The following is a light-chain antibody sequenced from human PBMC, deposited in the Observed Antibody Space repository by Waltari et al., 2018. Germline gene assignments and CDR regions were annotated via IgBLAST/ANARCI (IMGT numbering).Light chain of an antibody. J-gene: IGKJ4*01. CDR3: MQGTHWPVT. Sequence: QSLVYSDGKTYLNWFHHRPGQSPRRLIYKVSNRDSGVPDRFSGSVSGTDFTLKISRVEAEDVGVYYCMQGTHWPVTFGGGTKVEIK. CDR1: QSLVYSDGKTY. V-gene: IGKV2-30*01. CDR2: KVS.